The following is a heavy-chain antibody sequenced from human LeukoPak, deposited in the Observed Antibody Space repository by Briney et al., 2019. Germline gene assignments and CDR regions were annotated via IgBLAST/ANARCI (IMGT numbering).Heavy chain of an antibody. CDR2: IFPGDSDT. CDR1: GYTFTTHW. Sequence: GESLKISCHGSGYTFTTHWIAWVRQMPGKGLEWMGIIFPGDSDTTYSPSFEGQVTISADKSINTAYLQWSSLKASDTAMYYCATSESQTRFDFWGQGTLVTVSS. J-gene: IGHJ4*02. D-gene: IGHD1/OR15-1a*01. CDR3: ATSESQTRFDF. V-gene: IGHV5-51*01.